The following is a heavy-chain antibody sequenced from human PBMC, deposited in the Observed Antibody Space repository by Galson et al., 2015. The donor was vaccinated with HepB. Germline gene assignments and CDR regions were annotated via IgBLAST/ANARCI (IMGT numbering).Heavy chain of an antibody. CDR2: IIPILGIA. Sequence: SVKVSCKASGGTFSSYAIRWVRQAPGQGLEWMGRIIPILGIANYAQKFQGRVTTTADKSTSTAYMELSSLRSEDTAVYYCAGPYGDYLDYWGQGTLVTVSS. CDR1: GGTFSSYA. V-gene: IGHV1-69*04. D-gene: IGHD4-17*01. CDR3: AGPYGDYLDY. J-gene: IGHJ4*02.